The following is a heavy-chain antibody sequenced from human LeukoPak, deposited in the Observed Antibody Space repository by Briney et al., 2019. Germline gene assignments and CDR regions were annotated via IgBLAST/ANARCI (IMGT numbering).Heavy chain of an antibody. J-gene: IGHJ6*03. Sequence: GSSVKVSCKASGGTFSSYAISWVRQAPGQGLEWMGGIIPIFGTANYAQKFQGRVTITADKSTSTAYMELSSPRSEDTAVYYCARGPEGYYYYYYMDVWGKGTTVTVSS. CDR1: GGTFSSYA. V-gene: IGHV1-69*06. CDR2: IIPIFGTA. CDR3: ARGPEGYYYYYYMDV.